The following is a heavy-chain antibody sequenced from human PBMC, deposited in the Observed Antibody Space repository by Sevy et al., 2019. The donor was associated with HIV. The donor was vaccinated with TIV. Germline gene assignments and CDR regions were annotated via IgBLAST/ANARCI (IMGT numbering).Heavy chain of an antibody. CDR2: ISDGGATT. J-gene: IGHJ4*02. CDR1: GFTFSSHV. CDR3: ARHRLGGSNGYFDS. V-gene: IGHV3-23*01. D-gene: IGHD6-25*01. Sequence: GGSLRLSCAASGFTFSSHVMNWVRQAPGKGLEWVSVISDGGATTYYADSVRGRFTISRDDSKNTLYLQMSSLRAEDTAVYYCARHRLGGSNGYFDSWGQGTLVTVSS.